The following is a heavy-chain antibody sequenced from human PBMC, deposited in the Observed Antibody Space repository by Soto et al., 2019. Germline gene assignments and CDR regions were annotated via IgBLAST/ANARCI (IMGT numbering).Heavy chain of an antibody. D-gene: IGHD3-10*01. CDR1: GGTFSDHA. CDR2: SIPVFKTA. V-gene: IGHV1-69*06. J-gene: IGHJ3*02. Sequence: QVQLEQSGVEEKKPGSSVKVSCQASGGTFSDHAVAWLRHASGQGLEWMGGSIPVFKTAKYAQKIQGRVTVTTSKYTSIAYMELSSLGSEDTAFYFCARVVFGSGNYYNGPSAFDIWGQGTMVIVSS. CDR3: ARVVFGSGNYYNGPSAFDI.